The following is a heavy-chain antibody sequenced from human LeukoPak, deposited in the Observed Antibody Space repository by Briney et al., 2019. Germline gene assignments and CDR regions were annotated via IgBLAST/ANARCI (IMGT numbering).Heavy chain of an antibody. CDR1: GGSISSYY. V-gene: IGHV4-59*01. J-gene: IGHJ6*02. CDR2: IYYSGST. D-gene: IGHD2-2*01. Sequence: SETLSLTCTVSGGSISSYYWSWIRQPPGKGLEWIGYIYYSGSTNYNPSLKSRVTISVDTSKNQFSLKLSSVTAADTAVYYCARDAPYCSSTSCYGHYYYGMDVWGQGTTVTVSS. CDR3: ARDAPYCSSTSCYGHYYYGMDV.